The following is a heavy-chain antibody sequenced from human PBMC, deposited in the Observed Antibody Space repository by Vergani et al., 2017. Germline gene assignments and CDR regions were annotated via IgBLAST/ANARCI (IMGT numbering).Heavy chain of an antibody. J-gene: IGHJ5*02. CDR2: VYDSGNT. D-gene: IGHD3-10*01. CDR1: GGSISTGGYY. V-gene: IGHV4-31*03. Sequence: QVHLQESGPGLVKPSETLSLSCTVSGGSISTGGYYWTWIRQRPGKALEWIGFVYDSGNTYYNPSLEGRVSISADTSKNQFSLKLNFVTAADTAVYYCARDSWTSELRGVYWFDTWGQGTLVSVSS. CDR3: ARDSWTSELRGVYWFDT.